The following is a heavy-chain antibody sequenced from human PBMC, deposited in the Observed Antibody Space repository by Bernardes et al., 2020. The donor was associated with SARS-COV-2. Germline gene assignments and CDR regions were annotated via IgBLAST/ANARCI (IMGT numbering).Heavy chain of an antibody. CDR3: VRGVHSESYVVDY. D-gene: IGHD1-26*01. J-gene: IGHJ4*02. Sequence: VQETRKASGYTLTNHSVHWVRQAPGQELEWMGIFYPSGGRAPYAQGFQDRVTMTSDKSTSTAYMELSSLRSEDTAVDYCVRGVHSESYVVDYWGQGTLDTVSS. V-gene: IGHV1-46*01. CDR2: FYPSGGRA. CDR1: GYTLTNHS.